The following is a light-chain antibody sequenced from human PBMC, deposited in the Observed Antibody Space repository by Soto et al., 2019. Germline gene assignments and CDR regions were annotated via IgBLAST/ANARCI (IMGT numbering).Light chain of an antibody. CDR2: AAS. CDR3: QQSYSTPWT. CDR1: QGISSY. J-gene: IGKJ1*01. V-gene: IGKV1-39*01. Sequence: DIQMTQSPPSLSASVGDRVTITCRASQGISSYLNWYQQKPGKAPKLLISAASSLQSGVPSRFSGSGSGTDFTLTISSLQPEDFATYYCQQSYSTPWTFGQGTKVDIK.